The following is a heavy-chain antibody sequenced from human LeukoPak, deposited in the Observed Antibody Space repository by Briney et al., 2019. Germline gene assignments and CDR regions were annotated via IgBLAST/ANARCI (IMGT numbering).Heavy chain of an antibody. J-gene: IGHJ4*02. D-gene: IGHD7-27*01. CDR3: ARTSNWGSFFFDY. V-gene: IGHV4-61*05. Sequence: PSETLSLTCTVSGGSISSSSYYWGWIRQPPGKGLEWIGYIYYSGSTNYNPSLKSRVTISVDTSKNQFSLKLSSVTAADTAVYYCARTSNWGSFFFDYWGQGTLVTVSS. CDR2: IYYSGST. CDR1: GGSISSSSYY.